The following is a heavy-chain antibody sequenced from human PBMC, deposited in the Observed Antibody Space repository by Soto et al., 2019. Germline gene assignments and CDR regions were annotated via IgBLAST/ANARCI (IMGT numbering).Heavy chain of an antibody. V-gene: IGHV1-3*01. CDR2: INAGNGNT. Sequence: ASVKVSCKASGYTFTSYAMHWVRQAPGQRLEWMGWINAGNGNTKYSQKFQGRFTITRDTSASTGYMELTSLRSEDTAVYYCARDPFTLLRGVIPYLDYWGQGTLVTVSS. CDR1: GYTFTSYA. CDR3: ARDPFTLLRGVIPYLDY. D-gene: IGHD3-10*01. J-gene: IGHJ4*02.